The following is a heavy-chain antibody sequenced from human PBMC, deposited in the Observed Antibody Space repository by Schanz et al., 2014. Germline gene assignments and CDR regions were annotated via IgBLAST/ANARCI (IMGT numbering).Heavy chain of an antibody. CDR2: ITPTLGKV. D-gene: IGHD3-10*01. CDR3: ARDPQYYYGSGRGY. V-gene: IGHV1-69*09. J-gene: IGHJ4*02. Sequence: QVQLVQSGPAVKKPGSSVKVSCKASGGTFRSYTVSWVRQAPGQGLEWMGRITPTLGKVDYAQKFQGRVTITADISTSTAYMELISLTSEDTAVYYCARDPQYYYGSGRGYWGQGTLVTVST. CDR1: GGTFRSYT.